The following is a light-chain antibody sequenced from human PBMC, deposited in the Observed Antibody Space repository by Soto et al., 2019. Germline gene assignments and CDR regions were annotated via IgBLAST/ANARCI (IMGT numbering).Light chain of an antibody. CDR2: GAS. J-gene: IGKJ4*01. CDR1: QSVSSN. CDR3: QQDNNWPPLT. Sequence: EIVMTQSPATLSVSPGERATLSCRASQSVSSNLAWYQQKPGQAPRLLIYGASTRATGIPARFSGSGSGTEFTLTISXLXXXXXXXYYXQQDNNWPPLTFGGGTKVEIK. V-gene: IGKV3-15*01.